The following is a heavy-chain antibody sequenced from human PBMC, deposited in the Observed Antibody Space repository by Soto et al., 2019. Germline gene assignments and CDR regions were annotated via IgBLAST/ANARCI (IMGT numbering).Heavy chain of an antibody. J-gene: IGHJ4*02. Sequence: QVQLVESGGGVVQPGRSLRLSCAASGFTFRGYGMHWVRQAPGRGLEWVALISYDGTNKFYADSVKGRFTISRDNSKSTLYLQVDSLRPEDAAVYYCARDPKTSGGQHWAFNYFDSWGQGTLVTVSS. CDR2: ISYDGTNK. CDR3: ARDPKTSGGQHWAFNYFDS. CDR1: GFTFRGYG. V-gene: IGHV3-30*03. D-gene: IGHD7-27*01.